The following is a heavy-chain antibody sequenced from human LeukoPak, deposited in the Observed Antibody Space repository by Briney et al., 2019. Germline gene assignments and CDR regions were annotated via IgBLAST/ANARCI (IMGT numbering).Heavy chain of an antibody. D-gene: IGHD1-14*01. CDR1: GGSISRYY. Sequence: SETLSLTCTVAGGSISRYYWSWIRQPPGKGLEWIGYIYYRGSTNYNPSLKSRVTISVDTSKNQFSLKLSSVTAADTAVYYCARHVTGYYFDSWGEGTLVTVSS. J-gene: IGHJ4*02. CDR2: IYYRGST. V-gene: IGHV4-59*08. CDR3: ARHVTGYYFDS.